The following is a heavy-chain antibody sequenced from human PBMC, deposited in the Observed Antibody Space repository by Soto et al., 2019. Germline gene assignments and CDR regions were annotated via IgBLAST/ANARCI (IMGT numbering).Heavy chain of an antibody. CDR1: GDSVKSYW. D-gene: IGHD3-10*01. J-gene: IGHJ4*02. CDR2: IYPGDSDT. V-gene: IGHV5-51*01. Sequence: EPQKDWRKVCGDSVKSYWIGWVSKKKGKGLEWMGIIYPGDSDTRYSPSFQGQVTISADKSISTAYLQWSSRKAADTAKKYKSRHNYYGSGGFDFWGQGTLVTVSS. CDR3: SRHNYYGSGGFDF.